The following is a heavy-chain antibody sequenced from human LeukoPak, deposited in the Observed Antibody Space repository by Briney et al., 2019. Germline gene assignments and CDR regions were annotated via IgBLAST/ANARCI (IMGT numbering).Heavy chain of an antibody. Sequence: PSETLSLTCAVSGYSISSGYYWGWIRQPPGKGLEWIGSIYHSGSTYYNPSLKSRVTISVDTSKNQFSLKLSSVTAVDTAVYYCARVVGSSGPTYFDYWGQGTLVTVSS. CDR3: ARVVGSSGPTYFDY. CDR2: IYHSGST. D-gene: IGHD6-25*01. J-gene: IGHJ4*02. V-gene: IGHV4-38-2*01. CDR1: GYSISSGYY.